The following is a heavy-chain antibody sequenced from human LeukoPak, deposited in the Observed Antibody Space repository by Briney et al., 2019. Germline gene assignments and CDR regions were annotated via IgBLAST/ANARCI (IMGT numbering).Heavy chain of an antibody. J-gene: IGHJ4*02. CDR1: GFTFSSYS. CDR3: ARAHSGSLPGGY. V-gene: IGHV3-21*01. CDR2: ISSSSSYI. Sequence: GGSLRLSCAASGFTFSSYSMNWVRQAPGKGLEWVSSISSSSSYIYYADSVKGRFTISRDNAKNSLYLQMNSLRAEDTAVYYCARAHSGSLPGGYWGQGTLVTVSS. D-gene: IGHD1-26*01.